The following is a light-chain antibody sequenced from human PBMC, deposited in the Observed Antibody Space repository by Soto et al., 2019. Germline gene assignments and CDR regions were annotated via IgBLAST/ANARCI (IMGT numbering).Light chain of an antibody. V-gene: IGKV3-20*01. Sequence: ENVLTQSPSTPALSPGEIGTVSCRASQSVSNNYLAWYQQKPGQAPRLLIYGASSRATGIPDRFSGSGSGTDFSLTISRLEPEDFAVYYCQQYGGSPWTFGQGTKVDIK. CDR2: GAS. CDR1: QSVSNNY. J-gene: IGKJ1*01. CDR3: QQYGGSPWT.